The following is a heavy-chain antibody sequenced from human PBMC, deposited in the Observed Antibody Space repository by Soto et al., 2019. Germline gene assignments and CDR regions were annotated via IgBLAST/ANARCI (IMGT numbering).Heavy chain of an antibody. D-gene: IGHD1-1*01. J-gene: IGHJ3*02. CDR1: GFTFDDYA. Sequence: GGSLRLSCAASGFTFDDYAMHWVRQAPGKGLEWVSGISWRSGSIGYADSVKGRFTISGDNAKNSLYLQMNSLRAGDTAFYYCAKDAYNWNGDAFDMWGQGTMVTVSS. CDR3: AKDAYNWNGDAFDM. V-gene: IGHV3-9*01. CDR2: ISWRSGSI.